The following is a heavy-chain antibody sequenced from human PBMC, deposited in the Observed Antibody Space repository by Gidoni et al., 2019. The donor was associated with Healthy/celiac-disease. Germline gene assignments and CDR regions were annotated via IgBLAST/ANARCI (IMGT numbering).Heavy chain of an antibody. CDR1: GFTFSSYD. J-gene: IGHJ6*02. CDR3: ARGRRDYYDKGMDV. D-gene: IGHD3-22*01. Sequence: EVQLVESGGGLVQPGGSLRLSCAASGFTFSSYDMHWVRQATGKGLEWVSAIGTAGDTYYPGSVKGRFTISRENAKNSLYLQMNSLRAGDTAVYYCARGRRDYYDKGMDVWGQGTTVTVSS. V-gene: IGHV3-13*04. CDR2: IGTAGDT.